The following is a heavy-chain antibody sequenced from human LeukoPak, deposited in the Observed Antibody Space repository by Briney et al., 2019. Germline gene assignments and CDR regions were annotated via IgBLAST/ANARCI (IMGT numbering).Heavy chain of an antibody. V-gene: IGHV4-34*01. J-gene: IGHJ4*02. Sequence: PSETLSLTCAVSGGPFSGYYWNWIRRPPGKGLEWIGEVNHSGGTNYNPSLKSRVTISLDTSKNHFSLKLNSVTAADTAVYYCARGSLRTDPLNYWGQGTLVTVSS. CDR3: ARGSLRTDPLNY. CDR1: GGPFSGYY. D-gene: IGHD2-2*01. CDR2: VNHSGGT.